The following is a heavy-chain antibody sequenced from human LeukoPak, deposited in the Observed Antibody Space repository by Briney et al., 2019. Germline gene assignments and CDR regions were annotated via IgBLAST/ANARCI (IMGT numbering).Heavy chain of an antibody. V-gene: IGHV4-31*11. Sequence: SETLSLTCAVSGGSVSNKAYYWNWIRQHPGKGLEWIGYIYNSGNTYYNPSLKSRVTISVDTSKNQFSLNLRSVTAADTAVYYCARYDFWSGYTSVYFDYWGQGTLVTVSS. CDR3: ARYDFWSGYTSVYFDY. J-gene: IGHJ4*02. CDR1: GGSVSNKAYY. D-gene: IGHD3-3*01. CDR2: IYNSGNT.